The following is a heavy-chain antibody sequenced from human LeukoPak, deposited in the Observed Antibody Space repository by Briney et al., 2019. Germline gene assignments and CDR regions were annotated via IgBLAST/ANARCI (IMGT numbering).Heavy chain of an antibody. Sequence: SSETLSLTCTVSGGSVSSGSYYWSWIRQPPGKGLEWIGYIYYSGSTNYNPSLKSRVTISVDTSKNQFSLKLSSVTAADTAVYYCARDLVDCSSTSCCVPFDYWGQGTLVTVSS. CDR1: GGSVSSGSYY. D-gene: IGHD2-2*01. V-gene: IGHV4-61*01. J-gene: IGHJ4*02. CDR2: IYYSGST. CDR3: ARDLVDCSSTSCCVPFDY.